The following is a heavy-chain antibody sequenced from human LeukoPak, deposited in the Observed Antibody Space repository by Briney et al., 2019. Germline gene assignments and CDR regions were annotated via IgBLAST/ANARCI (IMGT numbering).Heavy chain of an antibody. Sequence: GESLKISCKGSGYSFTSYWIGWVRQMPGKGLEWMGIIYPGDSDTRYSPSFQGQVTISADKSISTAYLQWSSLKASDTAMYYCARDPYCGGDCYLNHFDYWGQGTLVTVSS. V-gene: IGHV5-51*01. D-gene: IGHD2-21*02. J-gene: IGHJ4*02. CDR2: IYPGDSDT. CDR3: ARDPYCGGDCYLNHFDY. CDR1: GYSFTSYW.